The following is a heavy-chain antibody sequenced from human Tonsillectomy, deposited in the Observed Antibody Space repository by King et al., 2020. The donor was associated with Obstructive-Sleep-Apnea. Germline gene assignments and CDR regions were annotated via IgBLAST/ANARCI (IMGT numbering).Heavy chain of an antibody. Sequence: TQLVQSGPEVKKPGTSVKVSCKASGFTFTSSAVQWVRQARGQRLEWIGWFVVGSGNTNYAQKFQERVTITRDMSTSTAYMELSSLRSEDTAVYYCAADPESGDAFDIWGQGTMVTVSS. CDR2: FVVGSGNT. V-gene: IGHV1-58*01. CDR1: GFTFTSSA. CDR3: AADPESGDAFDI. D-gene: IGHD3-3*01. J-gene: IGHJ3*02.